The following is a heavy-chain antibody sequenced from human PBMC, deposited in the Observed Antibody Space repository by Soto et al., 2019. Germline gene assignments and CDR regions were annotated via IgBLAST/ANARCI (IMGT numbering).Heavy chain of an antibody. CDR3: TRRHCSGGGCYSDFDF. Sequence: EVQLVESGGGLVQPGGSLKLSCAPSGFTLSGFDLHWVRQASGEGLEWIGRIKTKVESYATEYAASVKGRFSISRDDSKNMAYQEMNSLETEDTAIYYCTRRHCSGGGCYSDFDFWGQGSLVTVSS. CDR1: GFTLSGFD. D-gene: IGHD2-15*01. V-gene: IGHV3-73*01. CDR2: IKTKVESYAT. J-gene: IGHJ4*02.